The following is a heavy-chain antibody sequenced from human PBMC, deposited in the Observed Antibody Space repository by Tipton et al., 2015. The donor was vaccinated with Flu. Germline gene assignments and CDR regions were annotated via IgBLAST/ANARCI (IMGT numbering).Heavy chain of an antibody. J-gene: IGHJ4*02. V-gene: IGHV3-73*01. CDR3: VRKGFGDY. D-gene: IGHD3-10*01. CDR2: IRSIANSYAT. Sequence: SLRLSCAASEFTFSGAVVHWVRQAPGKGREWVGRIRSIANSYATSYAASVKGRFTISRDDSKNMAYLQMNSLKTEDTAVYYCVRKGFGDYWGQGSLVTVSS. CDR1: EFTFSGAV.